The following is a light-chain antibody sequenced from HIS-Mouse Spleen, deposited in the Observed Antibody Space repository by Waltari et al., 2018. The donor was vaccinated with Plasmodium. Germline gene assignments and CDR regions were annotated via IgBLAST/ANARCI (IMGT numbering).Light chain of an antibody. V-gene: IGLV2-8*01. Sequence: QSALTQPPSASGSPGQSVTISCTGTSSDVGGYNYVSWYQQHPGKAPKLMIYEVSKRPSGGPDRVSGSKFGNTASLTVSGLQAEDEADYYCSSYAGSNNLVFGGGTKLTVL. CDR2: EVS. J-gene: IGLJ2*01. CDR1: SSDVGGYNY. CDR3: SSYAGSNNLV.